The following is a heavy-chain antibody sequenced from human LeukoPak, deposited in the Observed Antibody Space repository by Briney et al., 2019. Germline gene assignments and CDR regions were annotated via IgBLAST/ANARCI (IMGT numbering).Heavy chain of an antibody. J-gene: IGHJ6*03. D-gene: IGHD1-1*01. CDR2: ISGGNT. Sequence: ASVKVSCRASGFTFPMHNFTWVRQAPGQGLEWVGWISGGNTNYAQKFQGRLIMTTDSSTSTGYMELRSLRSDDTAVYYCGTDDTSPKHMGVWGRGTSVTVSS. CDR3: GTDDTSPKHMGV. CDR1: GFTFPMHN. V-gene: IGHV1-18*01.